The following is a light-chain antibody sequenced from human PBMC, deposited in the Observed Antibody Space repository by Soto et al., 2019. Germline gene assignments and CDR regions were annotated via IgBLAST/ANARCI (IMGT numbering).Light chain of an antibody. CDR1: QSVSNSY. CDR2: GAS. V-gene: IGKV3-20*01. Sequence: IVLTQSPGTLSLSPGERVTLSCRASQSVSNSYLAWYQQKPGQAPRLLVYGASTRATGIPDRFSGSGSGTDFTLTISRLEPEDFAVYYCQQYGSSPLTFGGGTKVDIK. CDR3: QQYGSSPLT. J-gene: IGKJ4*01.